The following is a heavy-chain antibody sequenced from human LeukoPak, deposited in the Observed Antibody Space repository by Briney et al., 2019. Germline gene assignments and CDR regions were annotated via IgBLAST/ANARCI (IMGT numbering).Heavy chain of an antibody. J-gene: IGHJ4*02. CDR2: ISAYNGNT. D-gene: IGHD3-22*01. Sequence: ASVKVSCKASGYTFTSYAFTWVRQAPGQGLEWMGWISAYNGNTNYAQKLQGRVTMTTDTSTSTAHMELRSLRSDDTAVYYCARSYYYDSSGFAPSGYWGQGTLVTVSS. CDR1: GYTFTSYA. CDR3: ARSYYYDSSGFAPSGY. V-gene: IGHV1-18*01.